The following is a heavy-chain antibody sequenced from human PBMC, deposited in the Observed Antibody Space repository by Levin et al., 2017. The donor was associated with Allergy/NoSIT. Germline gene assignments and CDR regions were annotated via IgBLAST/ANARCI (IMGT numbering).Heavy chain of an antibody. V-gene: IGHV3-64*01. D-gene: IGHD2-21*01. CDR3: ARVAVGDHFDY. J-gene: IGHJ4*02. CDR2: ISNDGGTT. Sequence: PGGSLRLSCAASGFIFSGYAMHWIRQAPGKGLEYVSAISNDGGTTFYANSVKDRFTISRDNSMNTLYLQMGSLRVEDMAVYHCARVAVGDHFDYWGQGTLVTVSS. CDR1: GFIFSGYA.